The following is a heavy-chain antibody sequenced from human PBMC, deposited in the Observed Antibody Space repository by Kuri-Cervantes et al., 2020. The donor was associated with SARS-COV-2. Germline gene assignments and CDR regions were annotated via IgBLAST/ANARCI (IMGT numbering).Heavy chain of an antibody. D-gene: IGHD2-15*01. CDR1: GFTFSSYA. CDR2: ISYDGSNK. V-gene: IGHV3-30-3*01. J-gene: IGHJ3*02. Sequence: LSLTCAASGFTFSSYAMRWVRQAPGKGLEWVAVISYDGSNKYYADSVKGRSTISRDNSKNTLYLQMNSLRAEDTAVYYCARPQGYCSGGSCPDAFDIWGQGTMVTVSS. CDR3: ARPQGYCSGGSCPDAFDI.